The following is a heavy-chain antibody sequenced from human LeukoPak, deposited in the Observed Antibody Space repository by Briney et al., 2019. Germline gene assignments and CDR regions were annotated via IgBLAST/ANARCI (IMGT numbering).Heavy chain of an antibody. J-gene: IGHJ4*02. Sequence: PGGSLRLPCAASGFTFSSYGMHWVRQAPGKGLEWVAVISYDGSNKYYADSVKGRFTISRDNSKNTLYLQMNSLRAEDTAVYYCAKGRVAAAGTGFGFDYWGQGTLVTVSS. CDR3: AKGRVAAAGTGFGFDY. D-gene: IGHD6-13*01. CDR1: GFTFSSYG. CDR2: ISYDGSNK. V-gene: IGHV3-30*18.